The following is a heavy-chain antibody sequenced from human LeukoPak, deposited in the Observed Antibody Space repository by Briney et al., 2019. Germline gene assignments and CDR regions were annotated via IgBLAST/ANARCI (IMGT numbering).Heavy chain of an antibody. V-gene: IGHV1-46*01. J-gene: IGHJ4*02. CDR2: INPSGGST. CDR1: GYTFTGYY. Sequence: ASVKVSCKASGYTFTGYYMHWARQAPGQGLEWMGVINPSGGSTSYTQKFQGRVTMTRDMSTSTVYMELSSLRSEDTAVYYCARNYSFDYWGQGTLVTVSS. CDR3: ARNYSFDY. D-gene: IGHD1-7*01.